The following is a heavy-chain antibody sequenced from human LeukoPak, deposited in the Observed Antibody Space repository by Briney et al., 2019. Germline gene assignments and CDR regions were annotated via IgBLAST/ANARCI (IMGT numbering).Heavy chain of an antibody. CDR2: ISTSVIT. CDR3: ARDSGTTGEVKFDP. Sequence: PSKTLSLTCTVSGGSISSYYWSWIRQPAGKGLEWIGRISTSVITNYNPSLKSRVTMSVDTSKNQFSLKLSSVTAADTAVYYCARDSGTTGEVKFDPWGQGTLVTVSS. V-gene: IGHV4-4*07. CDR1: GGSISSYY. D-gene: IGHD3-10*01. J-gene: IGHJ5*02.